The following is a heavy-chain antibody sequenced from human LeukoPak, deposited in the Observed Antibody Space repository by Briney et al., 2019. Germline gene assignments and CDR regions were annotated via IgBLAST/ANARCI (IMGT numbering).Heavy chain of an antibody. CDR1: GYAFITYG. D-gene: IGHD3-9*01. CDR2: MIAYNGNT. V-gene: IGHV1-18*01. Sequence: GASVKVSCKTSGYAFITYGISWVRQAPGQGLEWMGWMIAYNGNTKYAQKLQDRVTMTTDTSTSTAYLELRSLRPDDTAVYYCARVNYDILTGYYIPHTFDIWGQGTMVTVSS. CDR3: ARVNYDILTGYYIPHTFDI. J-gene: IGHJ3*02.